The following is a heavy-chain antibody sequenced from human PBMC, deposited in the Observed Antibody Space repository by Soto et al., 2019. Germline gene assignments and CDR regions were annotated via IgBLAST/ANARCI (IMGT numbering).Heavy chain of an antibody. Sequence: QVQLVQSGAEVKEPGASVKISCKTSGYTFANYGVTWVRQAPGQGLEWVGCNTDYAQKFQDTVTMTRDTSTSTAYLELRSLKSDDTAVYYCARGWPHIYGGSWNYYFDYWGQGTLVTVSS. V-gene: IGHV1-18*01. CDR2: NT. CDR1: GYTFANYG. D-gene: IGHD1-1*01. CDR3: ARGWPHIYGGSWNYYFDY. J-gene: IGHJ4*02.